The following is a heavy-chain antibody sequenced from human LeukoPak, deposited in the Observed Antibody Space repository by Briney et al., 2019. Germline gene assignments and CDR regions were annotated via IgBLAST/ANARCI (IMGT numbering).Heavy chain of an antibody. CDR2: ISGGDTST. CDR1: GFTFSSYA. CDR3: AKNLNGGNTHFDY. Sequence: GGSLRLSCAASGFTFSSYAMNWVRQAPGKGLEWVSTISGGDTSTFYADSVKGRFTISRDNSKNTLYLQMNNLRAEDTAVYYCAKNLNGGNTHFDYWGQGTLVTVSS. D-gene: IGHD4-23*01. J-gene: IGHJ4*02. V-gene: IGHV3-23*01.